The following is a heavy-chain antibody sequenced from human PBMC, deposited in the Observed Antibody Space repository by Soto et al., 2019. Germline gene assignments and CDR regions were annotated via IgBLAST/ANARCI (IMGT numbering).Heavy chain of an antibody. CDR2: ISYDGSNK. Sequence: GGSLRLSCAASGFTFSSYAMHWVRQAPGKGLEWVAVISYDGSNKYYADSVKGRFTISRDNAKNSLYLQINSLRGDDTAIYYCVRSGDNYNLLDYWGQGTPVTVSS. CDR3: VRSGDNYNLLDY. D-gene: IGHD1-1*01. CDR1: GFTFSSYA. V-gene: IGHV3-30-3*01. J-gene: IGHJ4*02.